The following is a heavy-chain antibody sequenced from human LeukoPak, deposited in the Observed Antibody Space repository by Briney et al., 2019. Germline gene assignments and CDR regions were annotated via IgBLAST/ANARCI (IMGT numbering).Heavy chain of an antibody. D-gene: IGHD2-2*01. CDR2: IIPIFGTA. CDR3: AKISDCSSTSCPLGDDY. J-gene: IGHJ4*02. Sequence: GASVKVSCKASGGTFSSYAISWVRQAPGQGLEWMGGIIPIFGTANYAQKFQGRVTITADESTSTAYMELSSLRSEDTAVYCCAKISDCSSTSCPLGDDYWGQGTLVTVSS. V-gene: IGHV1-69*13. CDR1: GGTFSSYA.